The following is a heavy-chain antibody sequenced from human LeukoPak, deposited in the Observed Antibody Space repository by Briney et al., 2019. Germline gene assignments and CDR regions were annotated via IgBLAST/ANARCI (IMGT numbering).Heavy chain of an antibody. J-gene: IGHJ4*02. CDR2: ISAYNGNT. CDR3: ARGYYDSSGSRYNLPYYFDY. V-gene: IGHV1-18*01. D-gene: IGHD3-22*01. Sequence: ASVKVSCKASGYTFTSYGISWVRQAPGQGLEWMGWISAYNGNTNYAQKLQGRVTMTTDTSTSTAYMELRSLRSDDTAVYYCARGYYDSSGSRYNLPYYFDYWGQGTLVAVSS. CDR1: GYTFTSYG.